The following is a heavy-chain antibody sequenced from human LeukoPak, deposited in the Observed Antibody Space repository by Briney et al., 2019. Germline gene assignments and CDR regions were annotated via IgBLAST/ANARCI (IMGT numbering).Heavy chain of an antibody. CDR1: GFTFSSYG. D-gene: IGHD3-22*01. Sequence: PGGSLRLSCAASGFTFSSYGMHWVRQAPGKGLEYVSAIKSNGGSTYYADSVKDRFTISRDNSKNTLYLQMSSLRAEDTAVYYCVKGEYYDSSGFYQGGYWGQGTLVTVSS. CDR2: IKSNGGST. V-gene: IGHV3-64D*06. CDR3: VKGEYYDSSGFYQGGY. J-gene: IGHJ4*02.